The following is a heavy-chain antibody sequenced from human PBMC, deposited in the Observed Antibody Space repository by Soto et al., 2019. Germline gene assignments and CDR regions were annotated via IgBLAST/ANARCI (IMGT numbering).Heavy chain of an antibody. V-gene: IGHV1-18*01. CDR2: ISAYNGNT. J-gene: IGHJ4*02. CDR1: GYTFTSYG. Sequence: GASVKVSCKASGYTFTSYGISWVRQAPGQGLEWMGWISAYNGNTNYAQKLQGRVTMTTDTSTSTAYMELRSLRSDDTAVYYCARSLRSYSGYDYFDYWGQGTLVTAPQ. D-gene: IGHD5-12*01. CDR3: ARSLRSYSGYDYFDY.